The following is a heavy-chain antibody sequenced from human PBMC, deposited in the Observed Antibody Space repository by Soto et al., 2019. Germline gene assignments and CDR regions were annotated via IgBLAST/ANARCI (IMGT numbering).Heavy chain of an antibody. CDR2: IKQDGSEK. CDR3: AGPRGGYRSGLPFDQ. V-gene: IGHV3-7*05. Sequence: EVQLVESGGGLVQSGGSLRLSCAGSGFTFSNYWMSWVRQAPGKGLEWVANIKQDGSEKYYVDSLTGRFTISRDNAKNSLYLQMNPLRAEDTAVYYCAGPRGGYRSGLPFDQWGQGTLVNLSP. D-gene: IGHD5-18*01. J-gene: IGHJ4*01. CDR1: GFTFSNYW.